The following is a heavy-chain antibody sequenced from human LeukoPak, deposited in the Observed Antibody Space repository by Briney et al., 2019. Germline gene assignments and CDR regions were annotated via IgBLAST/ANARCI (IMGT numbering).Heavy chain of an antibody. CDR3: ARHAQSSGWYGY. CDR1: GYTFTGYY. V-gene: IGHV1-2*02. D-gene: IGHD6-19*01. Sequence: ASVKVSCKASGYTFTGYYMHWVRQAPGQGLEWMGWINPNSGGTNYAQKFQGRVTITADKSTSTAYMELSSLRSEDTAVYYCARHAQSSGWYGYWGQGTLVTVSS. CDR2: INPNSGGT. J-gene: IGHJ4*02.